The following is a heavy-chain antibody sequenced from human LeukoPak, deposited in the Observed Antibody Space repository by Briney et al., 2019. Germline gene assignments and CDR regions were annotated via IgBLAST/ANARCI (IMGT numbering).Heavy chain of an antibody. CDR2: ISSSSSYI. V-gene: IGHV3-21*01. D-gene: IGHD5-18*01. Sequence: PGGSLRLSCAASGFTFSSYSMNWVRQAPGKGLEWVSSISSSSSYIYYADSVKGRFTISRDNAKNSLYLQMNSLRAEDTAVYYCARDVGYGYVPNAFDIWGQGTMVTVSS. J-gene: IGHJ3*02. CDR1: GFTFSSYS. CDR3: ARDVGYGYVPNAFDI.